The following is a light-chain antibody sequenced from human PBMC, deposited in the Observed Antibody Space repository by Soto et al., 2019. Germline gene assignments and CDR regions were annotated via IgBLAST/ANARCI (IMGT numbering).Light chain of an antibody. J-gene: IGLJ3*02. CDR3: RSYTSSSTLV. V-gene: IGLV2-14*01. CDR2: DVS. Sequence: QSVLTQPASVSGSPGQSITISCTGTSRDVGGYNYVSWYQQHPGKAPKLMIYDVSNRPSGVSNRFSGSKSGNTASLPISGLQAEDEADYYCRSYTSSSTLVFGGGTKVTVL. CDR1: SRDVGGYNY.